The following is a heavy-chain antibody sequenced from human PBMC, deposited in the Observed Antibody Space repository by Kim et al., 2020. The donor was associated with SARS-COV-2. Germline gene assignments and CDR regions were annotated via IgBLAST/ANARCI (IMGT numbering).Heavy chain of an antibody. D-gene: IGHD3-3*01. CDR2: INYSGT. CDR1: GESFSGYS. Sequence: SETLSLTCAVVGESFSGYSWTWVRRPPGRGLEWLGEINYSGTNYNPSLKSRVTISSDTSKNQFFLKVTSLTAADTAVYYCARGRVGVVPSPILGLGPFWRSYYLDVWGTGATVTVSS. J-gene: IGHJ6*03. CDR3: ARGRVGVVPSPILGLGPFWRSYYLDV. V-gene: IGHV4-34*01.